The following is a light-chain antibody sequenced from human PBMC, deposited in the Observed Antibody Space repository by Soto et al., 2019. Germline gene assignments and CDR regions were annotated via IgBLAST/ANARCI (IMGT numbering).Light chain of an antibody. CDR1: QSVSSN. J-gene: IGKJ1*01. CDR3: QQYNNWPRT. V-gene: IGKV3-15*01. Sequence: EIVMTQSPATLSVSPGERATLSCRASQSVSSNLSWYQQKPGQAPRLLIYGASTRATGIQARFSGSGSGTEFTLTISSMQSKDFAIYYCQQYNNWPRTFGKGTKVEIK. CDR2: GAS.